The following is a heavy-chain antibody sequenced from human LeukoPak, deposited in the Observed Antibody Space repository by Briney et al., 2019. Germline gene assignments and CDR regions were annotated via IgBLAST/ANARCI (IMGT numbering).Heavy chain of an antibody. CDR2: IYYSGST. V-gene: IGHV4-59*12. CDR3: ARDAAVVVPAAPNWFDP. Sequence: SETLSLTCTVSGGSISSYYWSWIRQPPGKGLEWIGYIYYSGSTNYNPSLKSRVTISVDTSKNQFSLKLSSVTAADTAVYYCARDAAVVVPAAPNWFDPWGQGTLVTVSS. D-gene: IGHD2-2*01. J-gene: IGHJ5*02. CDR1: GGSISSYY.